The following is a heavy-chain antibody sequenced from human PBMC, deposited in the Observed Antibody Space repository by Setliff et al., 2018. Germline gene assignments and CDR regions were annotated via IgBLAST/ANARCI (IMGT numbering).Heavy chain of an antibody. V-gene: IGHV4-59*05. J-gene: IGHJ4*02. CDR1: GGSITSYY. CDR3: ASLPYYDSSGYSLSYY. D-gene: IGHD3-22*01. CDR2: IYYSGST. Sequence: SETLSLTCTVSGGSITSYYWSWIRQPPGKGLEWIGSIYYSGSTYYNPSLKSRVTISVDTSKNQFSLKLSSVTAADTAVYYCASLPYYDSSGYSLSYYWGQGTLVTVSS.